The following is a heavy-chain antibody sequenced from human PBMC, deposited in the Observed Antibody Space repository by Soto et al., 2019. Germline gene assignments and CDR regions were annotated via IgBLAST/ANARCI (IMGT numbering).Heavy chain of an antibody. CDR3: ASSYSGYDWGGFDY. J-gene: IGHJ4*02. Sequence: QVKLQESGPGLVKPSQTLSLTCTVSGGSISSGGYYWNWIRQHPGKGLEWIGNIYDSGSTYYNPSLQSRLTISVYTSKTQFSLNLSSVTAADTAVYYCASSYSGYDWGGFDYWGQGTLVTVSS. D-gene: IGHD5-12*01. V-gene: IGHV4-31*03. CDR1: GGSISSGGYY. CDR2: IYDSGST.